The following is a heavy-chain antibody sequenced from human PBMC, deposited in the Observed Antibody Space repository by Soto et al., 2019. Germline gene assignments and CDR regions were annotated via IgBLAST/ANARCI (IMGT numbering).Heavy chain of an antibody. J-gene: IGHJ5*02. D-gene: IGHD2-15*01. CDR3: ARDLGYCRSGTCYREWFDP. Sequence: QVQLVQSGAEVKKPGASVKVSCKASGYTFTTHGISWVLQAPGQGLEWMGWVSGDNGHTNYAQSLQGRVTMTTDTSTNTAYTELRSLRSDDTAVYYCARDLGYCRSGTCYREWFDPLGHGTLVTVSS. CDR1: GYTFTTHG. V-gene: IGHV1-18*01. CDR2: VSGDNGHT.